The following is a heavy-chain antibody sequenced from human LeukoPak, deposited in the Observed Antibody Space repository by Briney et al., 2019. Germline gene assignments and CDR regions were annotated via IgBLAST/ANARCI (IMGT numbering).Heavy chain of an antibody. V-gene: IGHV4-34*01. D-gene: IGHD3-22*01. CDR3: ARDDSSGYGIDY. CDR1: GGSFSGYY. CDR2: IKHSGST. Sequence: TSETMSLTCAVYGGSFSGYYWSWIRQPPGKGLEWIGEIKHSGSTNYNPSLKSRATISVDTSKNQFSLKLSSVAAADTAVYYCARDDSSGYGIDYWGQGTLVIVSS. J-gene: IGHJ4*02.